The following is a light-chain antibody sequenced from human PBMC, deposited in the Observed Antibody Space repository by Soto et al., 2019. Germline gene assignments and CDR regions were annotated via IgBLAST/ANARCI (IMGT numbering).Light chain of an antibody. V-gene: IGLV2-23*01. CDR2: EGS. J-gene: IGLJ2*01. CDR1: SSDVGSYNL. Sequence: QSALTQPASVSGSPGQSITISCTGTSSDVGSYNLVSWYQQHPGKAPKLMIYEGSKRPSGVSNRFSGSKSGNTASLTISVLQAADEADYYCCSYAGSSVVVFGGGTKLTVL. CDR3: CSYAGSSVVV.